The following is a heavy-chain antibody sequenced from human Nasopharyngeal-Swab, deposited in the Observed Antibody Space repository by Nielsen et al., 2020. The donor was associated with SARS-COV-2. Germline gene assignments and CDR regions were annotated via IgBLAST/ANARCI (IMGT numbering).Heavy chain of an antibody. CDR2: IYYSGST. CDR3: ARHRGLRSYYYGMDV. J-gene: IGHJ6*02. Sequence: SETLSLTCTVSGGSISSSSYYWGWIRQPPGKGLEWIGSIYYSGSTYYNPSLKSRVTISVDTSKNQFSLKLSRVTAAETAVYYCARHRGLRSYYYGMDVWGQGTTVTVSS. D-gene: IGHD4-17*01. CDR1: GGSISSSSYY. V-gene: IGHV4-39*01.